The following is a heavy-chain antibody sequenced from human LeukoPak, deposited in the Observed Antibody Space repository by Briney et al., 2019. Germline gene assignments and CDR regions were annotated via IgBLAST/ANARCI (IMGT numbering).Heavy chain of an antibody. Sequence: SETLFLTCTVSGGSISSSSYYWGWIRQPPGKGLEWIGSIYYSRSTYYNPSLKSRVTISVDTSKNQFSLKLSSVTAADTAVYYCARCSEDGYNFNYWGQGTLVTVSS. V-gene: IGHV4-39*07. CDR3: ARCSEDGYNFNY. CDR2: IYYSRST. D-gene: IGHD5-24*01. CDR1: GGSISSSSYY. J-gene: IGHJ4*02.